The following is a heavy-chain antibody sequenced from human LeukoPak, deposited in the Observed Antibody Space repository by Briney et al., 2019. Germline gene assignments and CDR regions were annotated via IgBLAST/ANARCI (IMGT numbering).Heavy chain of an antibody. CDR3: ARDPGYNYGFDY. J-gene: IGHJ4*02. CDR2: IRYDGSNK. CDR1: GFTFSSYG. V-gene: IGHV3-30*02. D-gene: IGHD5-18*01. Sequence: GGSLRLSCAASGFTFSSYGMHWVRQAPGKGLEWVAFIRYDGSNKYYADSVKGRFTISRDNSKNTLYLQMNSLRAEDTAVYYCARDPGYNYGFDYWGQGTLVTVSS.